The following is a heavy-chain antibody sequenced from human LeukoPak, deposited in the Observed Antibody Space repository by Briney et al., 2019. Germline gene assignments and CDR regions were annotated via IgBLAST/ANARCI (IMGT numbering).Heavy chain of an antibody. V-gene: IGHV4-61*01. CDR2: IYYSGST. CDR3: ARDRRDYGGNAGGGYYYYYMDV. CDR1: GGSISSSSYY. Sequence: SETLSLTCTVSGGSISSSSYYWSWIRQPPGKGLEWIGYIYYSGSTNYNPSLKSRVTISVDTSKNQFSLKLSSVTAADTAVYYCARDRRDYGGNAGGGYYYYYMDVWGKGTTVTISS. J-gene: IGHJ6*03. D-gene: IGHD4-23*01.